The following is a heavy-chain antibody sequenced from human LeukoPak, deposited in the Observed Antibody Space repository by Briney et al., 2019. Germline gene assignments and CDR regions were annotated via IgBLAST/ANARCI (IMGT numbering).Heavy chain of an antibody. CDR3: ANSALGDYPSFDY. J-gene: IGHJ4*02. V-gene: IGHV3-21*01. CDR1: GFTFSTYT. Sequence: GGSLRLSCAASGFTFSTYTMNWVRQAPGKGLEWVSSISSSSSSIYYVDSVKGRFTISRDTTKNSLYLQMNSLIADDTAAYYCANSALGDYPSFDYWGQGTLVTVSS. D-gene: IGHD4-17*01. CDR2: ISSSSSSI.